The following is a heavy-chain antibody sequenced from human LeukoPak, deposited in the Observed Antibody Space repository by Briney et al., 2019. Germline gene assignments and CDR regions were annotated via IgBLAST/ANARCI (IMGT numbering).Heavy chain of an antibody. Sequence: PGGSLRLSCAASGFTFSSYAMSWVRQAPGKGLEWVSAISGSGGSTYYADSVKGRFTISRDNSKNTLYLQMNSLRAEDTAVYYCAKDRMITFGGVIALPSHWGQGTLVTVSS. CDR3: AKDRMITFGGVIALPSH. CDR1: GFTFSSYA. D-gene: IGHD3-16*02. J-gene: IGHJ4*02. V-gene: IGHV3-23*01. CDR2: ISGSGGST.